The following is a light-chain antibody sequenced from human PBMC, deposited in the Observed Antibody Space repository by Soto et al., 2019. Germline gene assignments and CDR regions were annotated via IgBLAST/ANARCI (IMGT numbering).Light chain of an antibody. V-gene: IGKV1-5*01. Sequence: DIQMTQSPSTLSASVGDRVTITCRASQSTSSWLAWYQQKPGKAPKLLIYDASSLESGVPSRFSGSESGTEFTLTISSLQPDDFATYYCQHYNSNSWTFGQGTKVDIK. CDR2: DAS. CDR1: QSTSSW. J-gene: IGKJ1*01. CDR3: QHYNSNSWT.